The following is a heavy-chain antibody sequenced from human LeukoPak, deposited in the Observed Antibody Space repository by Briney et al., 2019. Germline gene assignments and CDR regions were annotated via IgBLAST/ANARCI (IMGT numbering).Heavy chain of an antibody. V-gene: IGHV1-24*01. Sequence: VASVKVSCKVSGYTLTELSMHWVRQAPGKGLEWMGGFDPEDGETIYAQKFQGRVTMTRDTSTSTVYMELSSLRSEDTAVYYCARDRFSYSSSWYSPAFDIWGQGTMVTVSS. CDR2: FDPEDGET. CDR3: ARDRFSYSSSWYSPAFDI. D-gene: IGHD6-13*01. CDR1: GYTLTELS. J-gene: IGHJ3*02.